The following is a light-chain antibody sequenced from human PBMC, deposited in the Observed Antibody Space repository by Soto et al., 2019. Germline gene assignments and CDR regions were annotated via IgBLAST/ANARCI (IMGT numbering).Light chain of an antibody. CDR3: CSHAGTYTFRV. J-gene: IGLJ1*01. CDR1: GSDVGGYNY. Sequence: QSALTQPRSVSGSPGQSVTISCTGTGSDVGGYNYVSWFQHYPGKAPKLMIYDVSRRPSGVPDRFSGSKSGNTASLTISGLQAEDEADYYCCSHAGTYTFRVFGTGTKVTV. V-gene: IGLV2-11*01. CDR2: DVS.